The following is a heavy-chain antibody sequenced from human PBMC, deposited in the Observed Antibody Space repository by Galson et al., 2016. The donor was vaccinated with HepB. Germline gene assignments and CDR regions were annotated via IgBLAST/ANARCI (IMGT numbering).Heavy chain of an antibody. V-gene: IGHV1-18*01. Sequence: SVKVSCKASGYTFTTNGISWVRQAPGQGLEWVGWISPYNGNTNYAQKFKGRVTLTTDTSTTTAYMELRSLRSDDTAMYYCARDLALTIGTTSKNNWFDPWGQGTRVTVSS. CDR1: GYTFTTNG. J-gene: IGHJ5*02. CDR2: ISPYNGNT. CDR3: ARDLALTIGTTSKNNWFDP. D-gene: IGHD1-1*01.